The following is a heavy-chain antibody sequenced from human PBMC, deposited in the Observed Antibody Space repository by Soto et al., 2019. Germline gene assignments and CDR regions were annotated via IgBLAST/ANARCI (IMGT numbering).Heavy chain of an antibody. CDR1: GGSISSGDYS. D-gene: IGHD2-15*01. CDR2: IYHTGST. CDR3: AKLGAHGCSGVSCYPSAFDI. V-gene: IGHV4-30-2*01. J-gene: IGHJ3*02. Sequence: QLQLQESGSGLVKPSQTLSLTCAVSGGSISSGDYSWSWIRQPPGKGLEWIGFIYHTGSTYYNPSLKSRVTISVDRSQNQVSVRLSSVTAADTAVYYCAKLGAHGCSGVSCYPSAFDIWGQGTMVTVSS.